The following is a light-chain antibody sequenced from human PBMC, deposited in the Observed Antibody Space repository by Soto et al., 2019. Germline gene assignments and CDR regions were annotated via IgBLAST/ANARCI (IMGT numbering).Light chain of an antibody. CDR3: QQYGSSSWT. CDR1: QSVSSSY. V-gene: IGKV3-20*01. J-gene: IGKJ1*01. Sequence: EILLTQSPGTLSLSPGERATLSCRASQSVSSSYLAWYQQKPGQAPRLLIYGASSRATGIPDRFSGSGSGTDFTLTINRLEPEDFAVYYCQQYGSSSWTFGQGTKVDIK. CDR2: GAS.